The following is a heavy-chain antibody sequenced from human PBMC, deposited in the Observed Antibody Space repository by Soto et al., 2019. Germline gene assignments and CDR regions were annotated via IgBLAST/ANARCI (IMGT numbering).Heavy chain of an antibody. Sequence: SETMSLTSSVSSGSMNSDYWTWIRQSPGKGLEWIGYIYYSGSTNYNPSLKSRVTISVDTSKNQFSLKLSSVTAADTAVYYCAREGLTGTIGLYYYYAMDVWGQGTTVTVSS. CDR3: AREGLTGTIGLYYYYAMDV. J-gene: IGHJ6*02. D-gene: IGHD1-7*01. CDR2: IYYSGST. V-gene: IGHV4-59*01. CDR1: SGSMNSDY.